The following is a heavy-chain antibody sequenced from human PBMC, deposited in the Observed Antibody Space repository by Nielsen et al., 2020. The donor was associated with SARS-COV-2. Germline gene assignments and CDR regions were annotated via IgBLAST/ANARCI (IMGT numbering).Heavy chain of an antibody. CDR3: AKASYSSSSGANFDY. Sequence: GESLKISCAASGFTFSSYAMSWVRQAPGKGLEWVSAISGSGGSTYYADSVEGRFTISRDNSKNTLYLQMNSLRAEDTAVYYCAKASYSSSSGANFDYWGQGTLVTVSS. CDR2: ISGSGGST. CDR1: GFTFSSYA. D-gene: IGHD6-6*01. V-gene: IGHV3-23*01. J-gene: IGHJ4*02.